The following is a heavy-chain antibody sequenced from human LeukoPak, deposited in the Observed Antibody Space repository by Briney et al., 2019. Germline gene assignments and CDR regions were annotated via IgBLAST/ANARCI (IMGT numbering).Heavy chain of an antibody. D-gene: IGHD3-22*01. V-gene: IGHV3-23*01. CDR2: ISGSGGST. J-gene: IGHJ4*02. Sequence: GGSLRLSCAASGFTFSSYAMSWVRQAPGKGLEWVSAISGSGGSTYYADSVKGRFTISRDNSKNTLYLQMNSLRAEDTAVYYCAKDGTYDSSGRQRNYFDYWGQGTLVTVSS. CDR3: AKDGTYDSSGRQRNYFDY. CDR1: GFTFSSYA.